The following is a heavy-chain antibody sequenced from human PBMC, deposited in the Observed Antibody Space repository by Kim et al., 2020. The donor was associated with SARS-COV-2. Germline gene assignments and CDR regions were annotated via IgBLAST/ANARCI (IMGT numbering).Heavy chain of an antibody. V-gene: IGHV4-59*13. Sequence: SETLSLTCTVSGGSISSYYWSWIRQPPGKGLEWIGYIYYSGSTNYNPSLKSRVTISVDTSKNQFSLKLSSVTAADTAVYYCARGHDGNPFDYWGQGTLFT. CDR3: ARGHDGNPFDY. J-gene: IGHJ4*02. CDR1: GGSISSYY. CDR2: IYYSGST. D-gene: IGHD2-15*01.